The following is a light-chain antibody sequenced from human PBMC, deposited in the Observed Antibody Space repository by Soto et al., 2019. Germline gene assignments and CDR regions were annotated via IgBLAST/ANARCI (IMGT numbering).Light chain of an antibody. Sequence: EIVMTQSPATLSVSPGERATLSCRASQSVSSNLAWYPQRPGQAPRLLIYGASTRATGIPASFSGSGSGTEFTLTISSLQSEDFAAYYCQQYNNWPLTFGGGTKVEIK. CDR2: GAS. CDR1: QSVSSN. V-gene: IGKV3-15*01. J-gene: IGKJ4*01. CDR3: QQYNNWPLT.